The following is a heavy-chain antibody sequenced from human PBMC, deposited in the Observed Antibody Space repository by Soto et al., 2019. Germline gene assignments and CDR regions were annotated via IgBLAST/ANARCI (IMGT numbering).Heavy chain of an antibody. V-gene: IGHV4-61*03. CDR3: ARGVRDGYSVVGRFFFDY. CDR1: GGSVSSGSYY. CDR2: VSYRGIT. Sequence: SETLSLTCSVSGGSVSSGSYYWSWIRQPPGKGLEWIGQVSYRGITNYNPSLKSRVSISLDTSKNHLSLNMSSVTAADTAVYYCARGVRDGYSVVGRFFFDYWGQGTLVTVSS. D-gene: IGHD4-4*01. J-gene: IGHJ4*02.